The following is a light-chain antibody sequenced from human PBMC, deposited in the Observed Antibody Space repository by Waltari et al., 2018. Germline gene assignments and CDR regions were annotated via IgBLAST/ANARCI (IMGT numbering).Light chain of an antibody. V-gene: IGLV1-40*01. Sequence: QSVLTQPPSVSGAPGQRVTISCTGSGSNLGAGHAVPWYQQLPRAAPKLPIYGSTSRPLGVPARFFGSTSGASASLAIIGLQAEDEADYYCQSYDTSLSVVFGGGTKLTVL. J-gene: IGLJ3*02. CDR1: GSNLGAGHA. CDR3: QSYDTSLSVV. CDR2: GST.